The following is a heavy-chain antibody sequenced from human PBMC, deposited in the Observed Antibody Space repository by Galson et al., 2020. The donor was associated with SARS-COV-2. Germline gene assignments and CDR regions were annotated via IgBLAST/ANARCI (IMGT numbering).Heavy chain of an antibody. D-gene: IGHD2-21*01. CDR1: GFSLTTSGVG. V-gene: IGHV2-5*02. J-gene: IGHJ3*01. Sequence: SGPTLVKPTQTLTLTCTFSGFSLTTSGVGVGWIRQPPGKALEWLAIIYWDDDERYSPSLKSRLTITKDTSKNQVVLTMTNMDPVDTATYYCAHRRSESDEGGDDGDFYVSAFDVWGQGTMVTVSS. CDR2: IYWDDDE. CDR3: AHRRSESDEGGDDGDFYVSAFDV.